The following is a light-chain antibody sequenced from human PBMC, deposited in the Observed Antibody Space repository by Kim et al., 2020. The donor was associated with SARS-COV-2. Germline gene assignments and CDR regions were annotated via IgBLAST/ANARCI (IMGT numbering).Light chain of an antibody. CDR3: HQYKNWPPWT. CDR1: QSVSSL. Sequence: SPGEEAILECRSRQSVSSLLAGYQPKPGQPPRLLIYDESTRATGFPARFSGSGSGPEFSLTISRLQSEDFGVYFHHQYKNWPPWTFGQGTKVDIK. V-gene: IGKV3-15*01. CDR2: DES. J-gene: IGKJ1*01.